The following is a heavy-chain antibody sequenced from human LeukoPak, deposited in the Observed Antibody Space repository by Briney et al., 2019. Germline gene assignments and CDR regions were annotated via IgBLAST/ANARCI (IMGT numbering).Heavy chain of an antibody. CDR2: IYPGDSDT. CDR1: GYSFTSYW. V-gene: IGHV5-51*01. J-gene: IGHJ1*01. Sequence: GESLKISCKGSGYSFTSYWIGWVRQMSGKGLECMGIIYPGDSDTRYSPSFQGQVTISADKSISTAYLQWSSLKASDTAIYYCARLAYCGGDCYRTTRGYFQHWGQGTLVTVSS. CDR3: ARLAYCGGDCYRTTRGYFQH. D-gene: IGHD2-21*02.